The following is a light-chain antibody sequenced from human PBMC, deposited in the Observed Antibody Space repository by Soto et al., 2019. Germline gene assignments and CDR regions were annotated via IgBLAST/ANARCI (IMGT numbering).Light chain of an antibody. CDR3: GLYMGSGISV. Sequence: QTVVTQEPSFSVSPGGTVTLTCGLSSGSVSTSYYPSWYQQTPGQPPRTLIYSTNTRSSGVPDRFSGSILGNKAALTITGAQADDECDYYCGLYMGSGISVFGGGTKLTVL. CDR1: SGSVSTSYY. CDR2: STN. J-gene: IGLJ2*01. V-gene: IGLV8-61*01.